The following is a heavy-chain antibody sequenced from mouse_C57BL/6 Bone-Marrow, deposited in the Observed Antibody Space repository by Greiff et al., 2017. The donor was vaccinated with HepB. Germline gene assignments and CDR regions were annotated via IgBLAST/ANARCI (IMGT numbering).Heavy chain of an antibody. V-gene: IGHV3-6*01. CDR2: ISYDGSN. CDR1: GYSITSGYY. J-gene: IGHJ4*01. CDR3: ASPAMDY. Sequence: EVKLLESGPGLVKPSQSLSLTCSVTGYSITSGYYWNWIRQFPGNKLEWMGYISYDGSNNYNPSLKNRISITRDTSKNQFFLKLNSVTTEDTATYYCASPAMDYWGQGTSVTVSS.